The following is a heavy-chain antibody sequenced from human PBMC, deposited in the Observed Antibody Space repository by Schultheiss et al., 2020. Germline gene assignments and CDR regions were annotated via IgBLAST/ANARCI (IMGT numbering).Heavy chain of an antibody. J-gene: IGHJ4*02. CDR1: GFTFSSYD. CDR3: ARGGGSGSYHGSFYY. V-gene: IGHV3-13*01. Sequence: GESLKISCAASGFTFSSYDMHWVRQATGKGLEWVSAIGTAGDTYYPGSVKGRFTISRDNSKNTLYLQMNSLRAEDTAVYYCARGGGSGSYHGSFYYWGQGTLVTVSS. D-gene: IGHD1-26*01. CDR2: IGTAGDT.